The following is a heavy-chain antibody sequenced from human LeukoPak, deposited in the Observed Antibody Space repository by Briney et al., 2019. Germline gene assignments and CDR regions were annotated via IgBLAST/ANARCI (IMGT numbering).Heavy chain of an antibody. CDR1: GYTFTGYY. V-gene: IGHV1-2*02. Sequence: ASVKVSCKASGYTFTGYYMHWVRQAPGQGLGWMGWINPNSGGTNYAQKFQGRVTMTRDTSISTAYMELSRLRSDDTAVYYCARARGYSYGTFDYWGQGTLVTVSS. D-gene: IGHD5-18*01. CDR3: ARARGYSYGTFDY. CDR2: INPNSGGT. J-gene: IGHJ4*02.